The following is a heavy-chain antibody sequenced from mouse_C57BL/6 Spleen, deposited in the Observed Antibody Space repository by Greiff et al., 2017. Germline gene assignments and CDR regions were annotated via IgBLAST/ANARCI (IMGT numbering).Heavy chain of an antibody. CDR2: ISNKANGYTT. V-gene: IGHV7-3*01. D-gene: IGHD2-13*01. CDR1: GFTFADYY. CDR3: ARYCDLYYCAMDY. Sequence: EVHLVESAGGLVQPGGSLSPCCAASGFTFADYYMSWVRKPPERALEWLGFISNKANGYTTEYSTAVEGRFTNSSDNSQCILYLRMTALKAEDSSTYNCARYCDLYYCAMDYWGQGTSVTVSS. J-gene: IGHJ4*01.